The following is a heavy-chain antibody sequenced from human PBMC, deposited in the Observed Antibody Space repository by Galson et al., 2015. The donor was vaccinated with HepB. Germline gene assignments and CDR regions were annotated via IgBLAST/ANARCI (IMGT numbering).Heavy chain of an antibody. CDR2: INSDGSST. V-gene: IGHV3-74*01. CDR3: SYYYDSSTYSGAFGI. J-gene: IGHJ3*02. D-gene: IGHD3-22*01. Sequence: SLRLSCAASGFTFNNYWMHWVRQAPGKGLVWVSRINSDGSSTNYADSVKGRFTISRDNAKNTLYLQMNSLRAEDTAVYYCSYYYDSSTYSGAFGIWGQGTMVTVSS. CDR1: GFTFNNYW.